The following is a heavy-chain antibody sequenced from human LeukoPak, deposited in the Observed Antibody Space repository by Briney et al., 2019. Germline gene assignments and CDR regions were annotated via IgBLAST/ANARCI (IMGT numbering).Heavy chain of an antibody. J-gene: IGHJ4*02. CDR1: GFTFSSYS. CDR3: ARKSGSYSLISQ. D-gene: IGHD1-26*01. V-gene: IGHV3-48*04. Sequence: GGSLRLSCAASGFTFSSYSMNWVRQAPGKGLEWVPYISSSSSAIYYADSVKGRFTISRDNAKNSLYLQMNSLRAEDTAVYYCARKSGSYSLISQWGQGTLVTVSS. CDR2: ISSSSSAI.